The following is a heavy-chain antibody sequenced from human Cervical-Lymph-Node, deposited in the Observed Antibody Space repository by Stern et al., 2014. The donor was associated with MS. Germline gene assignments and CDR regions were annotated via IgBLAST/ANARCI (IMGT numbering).Heavy chain of an antibody. CDR3: ARDQGGIAAD. D-gene: IGHD6-13*01. CDR2: INPMVGTP. Sequence: QVQLGQSGAEVKKPGSSVKVSCKASGDSFSTYTISWVRQAPGQGLEWMGGINPMVGTPNYAQKFQGRVTITADESTSTAYMELSGLRSEDTAVYFCARDQGGIAADWGQGTLVTVSS. J-gene: IGHJ4*02. V-gene: IGHV1-69*01. CDR1: GDSFSTYT.